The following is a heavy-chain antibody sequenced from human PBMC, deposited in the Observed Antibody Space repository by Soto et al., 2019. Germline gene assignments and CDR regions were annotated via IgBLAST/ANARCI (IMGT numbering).Heavy chain of an antibody. CDR1: GDSISSYY. V-gene: IGHV4-59*01. CDR3: ARDQEWLGID. Sequence: SETLSLTCTVSGDSISSYYWTWIRQHPGKGLEWIGYIYYSGSTNYNPSLESRVTISVDTSKTQFSLKLSSVTAADTAAYYCARDQEWLGIDWGQGTLVTVSS. D-gene: IGHD6-19*01. CDR2: IYYSGST. J-gene: IGHJ4*02.